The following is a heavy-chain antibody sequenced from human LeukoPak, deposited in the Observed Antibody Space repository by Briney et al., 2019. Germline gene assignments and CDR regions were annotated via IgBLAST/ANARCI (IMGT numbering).Heavy chain of an antibody. CDR1: GFTFSSYA. J-gene: IGHJ6*03. Sequence: PGGSLRLSCAASGFTFSSYAMHWVRQAPGKGLEWVAVISYDGSNKYYADSVKGRFTISRDNSKNTLYLQMNSLRAEDTAVYYCARGAVGATGYYYMDVWGKGTTVTVSS. CDR3: ARGAVGATGYYYMDV. D-gene: IGHD1-26*01. V-gene: IGHV3-30*04. CDR2: ISYDGSNK.